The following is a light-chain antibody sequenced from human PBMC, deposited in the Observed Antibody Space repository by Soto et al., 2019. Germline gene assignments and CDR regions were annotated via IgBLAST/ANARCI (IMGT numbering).Light chain of an antibody. CDR2: GAS. J-gene: IGKJ1*01. CDR1: QIIRDIH. Sequence: EIVLTQSPGTLSLSPGERATLSCRASQIIRDIHLSWYQQKSGQAPRLIIFGASTRMTGIPDRFSGSGSGTAFTLTVSRLESEDFAVYYCQNYAGSQWTFRQGPKVDIK. V-gene: IGKV3-20*01. CDR3: QNYAGSQWT.